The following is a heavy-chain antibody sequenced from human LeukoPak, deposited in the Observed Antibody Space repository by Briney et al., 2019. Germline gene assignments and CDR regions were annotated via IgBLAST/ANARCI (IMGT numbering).Heavy chain of an antibody. J-gene: IGHJ4*02. CDR2: INDDGSFR. CDR3: ARGLLRDGYTYTYSFDY. D-gene: IGHD5-18*01. Sequence: GGSLRLSCAASGITFSGAWMHWVRQAPGKGLVWVSRINDDGSFRRYANSVKGRFTISRDNAKNTLFLQMDSLRAEDTAVYYCARGLLRDGYTYTYSFDYWGQGALVTVSS. CDR1: GITFSGAW. V-gene: IGHV3-74*01.